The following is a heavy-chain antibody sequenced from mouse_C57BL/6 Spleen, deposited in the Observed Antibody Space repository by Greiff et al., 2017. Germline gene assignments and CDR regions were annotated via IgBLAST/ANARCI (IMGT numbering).Heavy chain of an antibody. D-gene: IGHD2-1*01. CDR3: ARQVYSSMDY. CDR1: GYTFTDYN. J-gene: IGHJ4*01. V-gene: IGHV1-18*01. Sequence: EVQGVESGPELVKPGASVKIPCKASGYTFTDYNMDWVKQSHGKSLEWIGDINPNNGGTIYNQKFKGKATLTVDKSSSTAYMELRSLTSEDTAVYYCARQVYSSMDYWGQGTSVTVSS. CDR2: INPNNGGT.